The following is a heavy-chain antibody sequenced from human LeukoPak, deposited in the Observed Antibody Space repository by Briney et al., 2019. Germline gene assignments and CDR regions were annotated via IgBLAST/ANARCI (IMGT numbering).Heavy chain of an antibody. Sequence: SETLSLTCAVYGGSFSGDFWSWIRQSPGKGLEWIGEINHGGSTTYNPSLKSRVTISVDTSKNQFSLKLSSVTAADTAVYYCARDMGYSGYDHGYYFDYWGQGTLVTVSS. CDR1: GGSFSGDF. CDR2: INHGGST. V-gene: IGHV4-34*01. J-gene: IGHJ4*02. D-gene: IGHD5-12*01. CDR3: ARDMGYSGYDHGYYFDY.